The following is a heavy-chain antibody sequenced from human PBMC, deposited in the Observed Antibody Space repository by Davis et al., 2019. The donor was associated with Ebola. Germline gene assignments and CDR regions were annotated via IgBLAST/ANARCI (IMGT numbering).Heavy chain of an antibody. J-gene: IGHJ3*02. CDR3: ARDLGMATGAFDI. D-gene: IGHD5-24*01. Sequence: SETLSLTCAVSGDSISTSNWWGWIRQSPGRGLEWIGYIYYSGSSYYNPSLKSRVTMSIDTSKNQFSLRLSSVTAADTAVYYCARDLGMATGAFDIWGQGTMVTVSS. CDR1: GDSISTSNW. CDR2: IYYSGSS. V-gene: IGHV4-28*03.